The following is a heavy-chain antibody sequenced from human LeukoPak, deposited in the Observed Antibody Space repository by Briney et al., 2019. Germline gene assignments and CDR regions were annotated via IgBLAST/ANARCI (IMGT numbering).Heavy chain of an antibody. J-gene: IGHJ4*02. Sequence: ASVKVSCKASGYTFSSYYMHWVRQAPGQGLEWMGIINPGVGTTSYAQKFQGRVTMTRDTSTSTVYMELSSLRSEDTAVYYCARVAPYNISHVGFDYWGQGTLVIVSS. CDR3: ARVAPYNISHVGFDY. CDR2: INPGVGTT. D-gene: IGHD3-10*01. V-gene: IGHV1-46*01. CDR1: GYTFSSYY.